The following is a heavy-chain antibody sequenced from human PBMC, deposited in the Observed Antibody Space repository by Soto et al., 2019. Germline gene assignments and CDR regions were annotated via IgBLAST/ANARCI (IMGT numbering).Heavy chain of an antibody. CDR2: ISGSGGST. Sequence: EVQLLESGGGLVQPGGSLRLSCAASGFTFSSYAMSWVRQAPGKGLEWVSGISGSGGSTHYADSVKGLFTISRDNYKNTLYLQMNSLRAEDTALYFCAKGLIAAGGRYYFDYWGQGTLVTVSS. V-gene: IGHV3-23*01. D-gene: IGHD6-13*01. CDR1: GFTFSSYA. CDR3: AKGLIAAGGRYYFDY. J-gene: IGHJ4*02.